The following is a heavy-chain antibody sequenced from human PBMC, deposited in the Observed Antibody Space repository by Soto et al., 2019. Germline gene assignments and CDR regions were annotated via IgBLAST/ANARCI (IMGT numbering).Heavy chain of an antibody. CDR1: GGSISSGGYY. Sequence: QVQLQESGPGLVKPSQTLSLTCTVSGGSISSGGYYWSWIRQHPGKGLEWIGYIYYSGSTYYNPSPXRXXXIXXDTSKNQFSLKLSSVTAADTAVYYCARSSPVVTAPWGQGTLVTVSS. V-gene: IGHV4-31*03. CDR3: ARSSPVVTAP. CDR2: IYYSGST. D-gene: IGHD2-21*02. J-gene: IGHJ5*02.